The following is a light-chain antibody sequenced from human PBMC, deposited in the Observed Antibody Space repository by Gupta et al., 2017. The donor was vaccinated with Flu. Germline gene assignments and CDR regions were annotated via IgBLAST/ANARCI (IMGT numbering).Light chain of an antibody. J-gene: IGLJ2*01. Sequence: QSALTQPASVSGSPGQSITISCPGTNSDIGGYNYVSWYQQHPGNAPKLVIFEFNNRPSVVSSRFSGSKSGNTASLTISGLQAEDEDHYYCSSYTGTYTLFGGGTKLTVL. CDR1: NSDIGGYNY. V-gene: IGLV2-14*01. CDR3: SSYTGTYTL. CDR2: EFN.